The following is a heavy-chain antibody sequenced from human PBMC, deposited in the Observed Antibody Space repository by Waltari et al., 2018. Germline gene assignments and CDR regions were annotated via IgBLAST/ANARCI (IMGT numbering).Heavy chain of an antibody. CDR1: GGSISSSSYY. CDR3: ARTEFVVASGGWGYSSSWGWFDP. V-gene: IGHV4-39*07. Sequence: QLQLQESGPGLVKPSETLSLTCTVSGGSISSSSYYWGWIRQPPGKGLEWIGSIYYSGSTYYHPSLRGRVTISLDTSKNQFSLKLSCVTAADTAVYYCARTEFVVASGGWGYSSSWGWFDPWGQGTLVTVSS. D-gene: IGHD6-6*01. J-gene: IGHJ5*02. CDR2: IYYSGST.